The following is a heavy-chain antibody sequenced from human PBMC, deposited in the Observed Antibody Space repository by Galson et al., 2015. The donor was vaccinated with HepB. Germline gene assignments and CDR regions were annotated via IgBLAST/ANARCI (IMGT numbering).Heavy chain of an antibody. J-gene: IGHJ4*02. CDR1: GFTFSSYS. CDR2: ISGTSNYV. Sequence: SLRLSCAASGFTFSSYSMNWVRQAPGEGLEWVSSISGTSNYVYYADSVKGRFTISRDNAKNSLYLQMNSLRAEDTAVYYCARERDSSGYYGYYFDSWGQGTLVTVSS. D-gene: IGHD3-22*01. CDR3: ARERDSSGYYGYYFDS. V-gene: IGHV3-21*01.